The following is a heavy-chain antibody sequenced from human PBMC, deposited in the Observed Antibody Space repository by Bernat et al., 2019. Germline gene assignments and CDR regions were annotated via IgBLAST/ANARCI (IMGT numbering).Heavy chain of an antibody. J-gene: IGHJ4*02. D-gene: IGHD6-6*01. CDR3: ARVYSSSSGRASDY. CDR2: ISSSGSTR. V-gene: IGHV3-48*03. Sequence: EVQLVESGGGLVQPGGSLGLPCAASGFTFSSYDMNWVRQVPGKGLEWVSYISSSGSTRNYADSVKGRFTISRDNAKNSLYLQMNSLRAEDTGLYYCARVYSSSSGRASDYWGQGTLVTVSS. CDR1: GFTFSSYD.